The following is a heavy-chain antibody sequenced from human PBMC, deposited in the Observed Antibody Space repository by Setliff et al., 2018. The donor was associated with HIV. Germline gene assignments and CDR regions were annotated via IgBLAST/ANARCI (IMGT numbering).Heavy chain of an antibody. CDR1: RFTFSSYA. D-gene: IGHD3-3*01. CDR3: AKRGANWRSWYFDL. Sequence: GGSLRLSCAASRFTFSSYAMSWVRQAPGKGLEWVSAISGSGGSTYYADSVKGRFTISRDNSKNTLYLQMNSLRAEDTAVYYCAKRGANWRSWYFDLWGRGTLVTVSS. CDR2: ISGSGGST. V-gene: IGHV3-23*01. J-gene: IGHJ2*01.